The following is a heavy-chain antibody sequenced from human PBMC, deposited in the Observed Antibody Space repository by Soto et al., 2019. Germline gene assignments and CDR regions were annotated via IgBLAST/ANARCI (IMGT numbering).Heavy chain of an antibody. D-gene: IGHD3-22*01. CDR2: ISHDGSYK. CDR1: GFTFSNNG. V-gene: IGHV3-30*18. J-gene: IGHJ4*02. CDR3: AKDGYDSSGYSV. Sequence: GGSLRLSCAASGFTFSNNGMHWVRQSPGKGLEWVAVISHDGSYKYYADSLKGRFTISRDNSKNTLYLQMNSLRTEDTAVYYCAKDGYDSSGYSVWGQGTLVTVSS.